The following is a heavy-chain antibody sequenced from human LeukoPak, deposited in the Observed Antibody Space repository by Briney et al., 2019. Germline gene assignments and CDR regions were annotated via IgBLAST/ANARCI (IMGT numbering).Heavy chain of an antibody. V-gene: IGHV3-23*01. Sequence: GGSLRLSCAASGFTFTTYAMSWVRQAPGKGLEWVSTISGSGDTTYYADSAKGRFTISRDNVKNTLYLQMNSLRDDDTAIYYCTRESIYCSSTSCYSPYGLGVWGQGTTVTVSS. D-gene: IGHD2-2*02. CDR3: TRESIYCSSTSCYSPYGLGV. CDR2: ISGSGDTT. CDR1: GFTFTTYA. J-gene: IGHJ6*02.